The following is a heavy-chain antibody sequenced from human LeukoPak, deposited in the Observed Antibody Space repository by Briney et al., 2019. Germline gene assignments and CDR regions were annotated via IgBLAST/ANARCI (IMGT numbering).Heavy chain of an antibody. V-gene: IGHV4-59*08. CDR1: GGSISSYY. CDR3: ARLSRTAPFDY. CDR2: IYYSGST. J-gene: IGHJ4*02. D-gene: IGHD6-6*01. Sequence: PSETLSLTCTVYGGSISSYYWSWIRQPPGKGLEWIGYIYYSGSTNYNPSLKSRVTISVDTSKNQFSLKLSSVTAADTAVYYCARLSRTAPFDYWGQGTLVTVSS.